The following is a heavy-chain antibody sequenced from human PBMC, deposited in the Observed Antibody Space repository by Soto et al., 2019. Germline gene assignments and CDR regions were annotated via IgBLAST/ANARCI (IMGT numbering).Heavy chain of an antibody. CDR3: ARDRAGIAAAGTWGYWFDP. D-gene: IGHD6-13*01. CDR1: GGTFSSYT. Sequence: SVKVSCKASGGTFSSYTISWVRQAPGQGLEWMGRIIPILGIANYAQKFQGRVTITADKSTSTAYMELSSLRSEDTAVYYCARDRAGIAAAGTWGYWFDPWGQGTRVTVSS. CDR2: IIPILGIA. V-gene: IGHV1-69*04. J-gene: IGHJ5*02.